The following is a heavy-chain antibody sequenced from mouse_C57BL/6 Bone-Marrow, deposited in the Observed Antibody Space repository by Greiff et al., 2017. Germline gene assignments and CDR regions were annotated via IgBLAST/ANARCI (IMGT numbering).Heavy chain of an antibody. D-gene: IGHD2-1*01. CDR1: GFTFSDYY. CDR3: ARDRGIYYGNYGGFAY. J-gene: IGHJ3*01. V-gene: IGHV5-16*01. CDR2: INYDGSST. Sequence: EVQRVESEGGLVQPGSSMKLSCTASGFTFSDYYMAWVRQVPEKGLEWVANINYDGSSTYYLDSLKSRFIISRDNAKNILYLQMSSLKSEDTATYYCARDRGIYYGNYGGFAYWGQGTLVTVSA.